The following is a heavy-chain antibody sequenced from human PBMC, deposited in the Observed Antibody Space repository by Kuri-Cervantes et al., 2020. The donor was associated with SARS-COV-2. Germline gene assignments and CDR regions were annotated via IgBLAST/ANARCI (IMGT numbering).Heavy chain of an antibody. CDR2: IGSSSISI. V-gene: IGHV3-48*01. CDR1: GFILRSYS. CDR3: ARDPYCSGWYRYYYGKDV. J-gene: IGHJ6*02. D-gene: IGHD6-13*01. Sequence: GESLKIPRRASGFILRSYSMNWVRQAPGKGLEWVSYIGSSSISIYYAGSVKGRFTISRDNAKNSLYLQMNSLRAEDTSVYDCARDPYCSGWYRYYYGKDVWGQGTTVTVSS.